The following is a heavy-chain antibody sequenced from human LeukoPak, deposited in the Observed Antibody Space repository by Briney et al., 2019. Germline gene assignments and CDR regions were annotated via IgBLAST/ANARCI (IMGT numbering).Heavy chain of an antibody. D-gene: IGHD3-9*01. CDR1: GFTFSSHW. CDR3: ASDHLLTGYVNYFDY. Sequence: GGSLRLSCAASGFTFSSHWMHWVRQAPGKGLVWVSRINSDGSSISYADSVKGRFTISRDNAKNTLYLQMNSLRAEDTAVYYCASDHLLTGYVNYFDYWGQGTRVTVSS. J-gene: IGHJ4*02. V-gene: IGHV3-74*01. CDR2: INSDGSSI.